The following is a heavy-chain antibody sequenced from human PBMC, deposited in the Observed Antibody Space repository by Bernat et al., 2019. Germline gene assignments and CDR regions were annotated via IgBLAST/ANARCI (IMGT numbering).Heavy chain of an antibody. J-gene: IGHJ6*03. V-gene: IGHV3-7*03. CDR2: IKQDGSEK. Sequence: VQLVESGGGLVQPGGSLRLSCAASGFTFSSYWMSWVRQAPGKGLEWVANIKQDGSEKYYVDSVKGRFTISRDNAKNSLYLQMNSLRAEDTAVYYCARMTNRQYQLLYWHYYYYYMDVWGKGTTVTVSS. CDR3: ARMTNRQYQLLYWHYYYYYMDV. D-gene: IGHD2-2*02. CDR1: GFTFSSYW.